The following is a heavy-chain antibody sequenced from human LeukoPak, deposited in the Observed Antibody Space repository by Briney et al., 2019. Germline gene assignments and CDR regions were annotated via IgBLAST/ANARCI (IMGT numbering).Heavy chain of an antibody. V-gene: IGHV4-39*01. D-gene: IGHD2-21*01. CDR1: GGSISSTSFY. CDR2: IYYSGNT. J-gene: IGHJ4*02. CDR3: TGDSGVVNDYYFHY. Sequence: KPSETLSLTCTVSGGSISSTSFYWSWVRQPSGKGLEWIGSIYYSGNTYYNPSLKSRLTVSVDTSKNPFSLTLTSVTAAETALYYCTGDSGVVNDYYFHYWGPGTLVSVSS.